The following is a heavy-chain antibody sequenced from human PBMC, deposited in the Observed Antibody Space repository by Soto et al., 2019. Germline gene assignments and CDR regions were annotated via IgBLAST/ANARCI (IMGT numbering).Heavy chain of an antibody. V-gene: IGHV3-7*01. Sequence: EVQLVESGGGLVQPGGSLRLSCVDSGFTFSSYWMSWVRQAPVKWLEWVGNIKQDGSEENYVDSVKGRFTISRDNAKNSMYLQMNSLRAEDTAVYYCARIAASGRGWDVWGQGTTVVVSS. CDR2: IKQDGSEE. CDR3: ARIAASGRGWDV. D-gene: IGHD6-13*01. J-gene: IGHJ6*02. CDR1: GFTFSSYW.